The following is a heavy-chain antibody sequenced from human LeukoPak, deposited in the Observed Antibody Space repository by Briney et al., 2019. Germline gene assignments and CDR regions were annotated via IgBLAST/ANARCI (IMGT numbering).Heavy chain of an antibody. CDR2: MNPNSGNT. D-gene: IGHD5-12*01. V-gene: IGHV1-8*01. CDR3: ARESGYSGYDLLYYYYYMDV. CDR1: GYTFTSYD. Sequence: ASVKVSCKASGYTFTSYDINWVRQAPGQGLEWMGWMNPNSGNTGYAQKFQGRVTMTRNTSISTAYMELSSLRSEDTAVYYCARESGYSGYDLLYYYYYMDVWGKGTTVTISS. J-gene: IGHJ6*03.